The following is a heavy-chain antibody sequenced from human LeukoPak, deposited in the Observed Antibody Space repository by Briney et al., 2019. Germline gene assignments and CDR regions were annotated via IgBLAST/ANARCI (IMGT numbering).Heavy chain of an antibody. CDR1: GFTFTNYN. D-gene: IGHD4-17*01. CDR3: ASHDYGDPIVDY. CDR2: ISSSSSYI. J-gene: IGHJ4*02. V-gene: IGHV3-21*01. Sequence: PGGSLRLSCAASGFTFTNYNMNWVRQAPGKGLEWVSSISSSSSYIYYADSVKGRFTISRDNAKNSLYLQMNSLRAEDTAVYYCASHDYGDPIVDYWGQGTLVTVSS.